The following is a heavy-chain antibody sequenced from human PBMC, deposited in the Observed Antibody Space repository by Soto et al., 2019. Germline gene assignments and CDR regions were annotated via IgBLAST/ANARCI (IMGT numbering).Heavy chain of an antibody. CDR1: GYTCTRYD. V-gene: IGHV1-8*01. Sequence: QVQLVPSWAEVKKPGASVKGSCKTTGYTCTRYDINWVRQATGQGLEWMGWMNPNSGNTAYAQKFLGRVTMTRNTSISTAYMELSSLRSDDTAVYYCARERTRGFDPWGKGTLVTVSS. CDR3: ARERTRGFDP. J-gene: IGHJ5*02. CDR2: MNPNSGNT.